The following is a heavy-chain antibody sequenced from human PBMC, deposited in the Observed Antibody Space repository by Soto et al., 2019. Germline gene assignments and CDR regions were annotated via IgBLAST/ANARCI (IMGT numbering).Heavy chain of an antibody. CDR3: AKDRPFRSYYESAGHYNN. CDR2: ISGSGAIT. CDR1: GFTFKNYA. J-gene: IGHJ4*02. V-gene: IGHV3-23*01. D-gene: IGHD3-9*01. Sequence: EVQLLESGGGLVQPGGSLRLSCVASGFTFKNYAMRWVRQAPGKGLEWVSGISGSGAITYYADSVRGRFTISRDNSKNTLYLQLNSLGAEDTAIYYCAKDRPFRSYYESAGHYNNWGQGTLVTVSS.